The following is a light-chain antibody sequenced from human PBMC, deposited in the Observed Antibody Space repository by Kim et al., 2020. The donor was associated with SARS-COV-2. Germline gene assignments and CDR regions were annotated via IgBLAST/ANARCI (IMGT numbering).Light chain of an antibody. V-gene: IGLV1-51*01. CDR1: TANLGNTS. CDR3: AAWDTSLNGYV. J-gene: IGLJ1*01. Sequence: GQGVTISCSGTTANLGNTSASWYQPVPGAVPKLLIYEDDKRPSETPDRFSASKSGTSATLAIAGLLAGDEADYYCAAWDTSLNGYVFGTGTKVTVL. CDR2: EDD.